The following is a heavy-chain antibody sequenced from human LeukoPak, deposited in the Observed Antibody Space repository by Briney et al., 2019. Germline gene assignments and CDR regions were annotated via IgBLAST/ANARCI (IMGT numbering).Heavy chain of an antibody. CDR3: ARHSHYDFWSGYLDY. CDR1: GYSFTSYW. J-gene: IGHJ4*02. V-gene: IGHV5-51*01. Sequence: PGESLKISCQGSGYSFTSYWIGWVRQMPGKGLEWMGIIHPPDSDTRYSPSFQGQVTISADKSISTAYLQWNSLKASDTAMYYCARHSHYDFWSGYLDYWGQGTLVTVSS. CDR2: IHPPDSDT. D-gene: IGHD3-3*01.